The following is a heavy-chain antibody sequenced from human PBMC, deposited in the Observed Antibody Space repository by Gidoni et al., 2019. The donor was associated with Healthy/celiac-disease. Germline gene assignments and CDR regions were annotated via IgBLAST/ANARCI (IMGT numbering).Heavy chain of an antibody. J-gene: IGHJ4*02. CDR1: GGSIISYY. CDR2: IYYSGST. D-gene: IGHD3-22*01. V-gene: IGHV4-59*01. CDR3: ARAESYYYDSSGYPLDY. Sequence: QVQLQESGPGLVKPSETLSLTCTVSGGSIISYYWSWIRQPPGKGLEWIGYIYYSGSTNYNPSLKSRVTISVDTSKNQFSLKLSSVTAADTAVYYCARAESYYYDSSGYPLDYWGQGTLVTVSS.